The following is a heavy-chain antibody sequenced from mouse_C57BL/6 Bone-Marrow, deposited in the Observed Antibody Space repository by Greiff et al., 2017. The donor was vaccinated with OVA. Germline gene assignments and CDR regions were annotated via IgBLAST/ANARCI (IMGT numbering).Heavy chain of an antibody. D-gene: IGHD1-1*01. J-gene: IGHJ2*01. CDR2: ISGGGGNT. CDR1: GFTFSSYT. V-gene: IGHV5-9*01. Sequence: DVMLVESGGGLVKPGGSLKLSCAASGFTFSSYTMSWVRQTPEKRLEWVATISGGGGNTYYPDSVKGRFTISRDNAKNTLYLQMSSLRSEDTALYYCARRPNYYGSSYGYFDYWGQGTTLTVSS. CDR3: ARRPNYYGSSYGYFDY.